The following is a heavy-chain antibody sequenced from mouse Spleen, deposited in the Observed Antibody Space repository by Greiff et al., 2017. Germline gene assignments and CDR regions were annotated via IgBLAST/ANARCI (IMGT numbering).Heavy chain of an antibody. Sequence: QVQLQQSGPGLVQPSQSLSITCTVSGFSLTSYGVHWVRQSPGKGLEWLGVIWSGGSTDYNAAFISRLSISKDNSKSQVFFKMTSLLADDAAIYYCAKDPYSSIYWYFDVWGAGTTVTVSS. D-gene: IGHD1-1*01. CDR3: AKDPYSSIYWYFDV. CDR1: GFSLTSYG. V-gene: IGHV2-4-1*01. J-gene: IGHJ1*01. CDR2: IWSGGST.